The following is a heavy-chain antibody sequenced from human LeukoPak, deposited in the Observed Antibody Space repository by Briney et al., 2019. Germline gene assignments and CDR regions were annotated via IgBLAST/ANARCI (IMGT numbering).Heavy chain of an antibody. CDR1: GYTFTISY. Sequence: ASVKVSCKASGYTFTISYIHWVRQAPGQGLEWMGIINPSGGTTIYAQKFQGRVTMTRDTSTSTVYMELSSLRSEDTAVYYCARQRGGQYEDAFDIWGQGTVVTVSS. CDR2: INPSGGTT. D-gene: IGHD2-8*01. V-gene: IGHV1-46*01. J-gene: IGHJ3*02. CDR3: ARQRGGQYEDAFDI.